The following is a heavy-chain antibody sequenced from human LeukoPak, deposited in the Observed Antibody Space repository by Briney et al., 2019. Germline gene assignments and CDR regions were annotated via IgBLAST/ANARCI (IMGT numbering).Heavy chain of an antibody. CDR2: ITGSADIT. J-gene: IGHJ6*03. V-gene: IGHV3-23*01. CDR1: GFTFSNYG. D-gene: IGHD3-10*01. Sequence: PGGSLRLSCAASGFTFSNYGMNWVRQAPGKGLEWVSGITGSADITYYADSVKGRFTISRDNSKNTLYLQINSLRAEDTAVYYCATPTPHGSDPSLYYYYMDVWGKGTTVTISS. CDR3: ATPTPHGSDPSLYYYYMDV.